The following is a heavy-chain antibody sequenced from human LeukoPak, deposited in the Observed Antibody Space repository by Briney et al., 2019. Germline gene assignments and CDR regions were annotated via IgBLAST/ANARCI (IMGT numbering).Heavy chain of an antibody. Sequence: PGGSLRLSCAASGFTFSDYYMSWVRQAPGKGLEWVSYIGATSDYTNYADSVKGRFTISRDNAKNSLYLQMNSLGAEDTAVYYCARIGYSSSSFDFWGQGTLVTVSS. CDR2: IGATSDYT. D-gene: IGHD6-6*01. V-gene: IGHV3-11*03. CDR1: GFTFSDYY. J-gene: IGHJ4*02. CDR3: ARIGYSSSSFDF.